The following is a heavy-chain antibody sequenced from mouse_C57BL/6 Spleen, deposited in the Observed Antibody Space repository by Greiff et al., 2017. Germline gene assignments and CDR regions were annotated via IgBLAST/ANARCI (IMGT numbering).Heavy chain of an antibody. J-gene: IGHJ2*01. CDR1: GYTFTSYW. D-gene: IGHD1-2*01. Sequence: QVQLQQPGAELVRPGSSVKLSCKASGYTFTSYWMDWVKQRPGQGLEWIGNIYPSDSETNYNQKFKDKATLTVDKSSSTAYMQLSSLTSEDSAVYYCARSTAPFDYWGQGTTLTVSS. V-gene: IGHV1-61*01. CDR3: ARSTAPFDY. CDR2: IYPSDSET.